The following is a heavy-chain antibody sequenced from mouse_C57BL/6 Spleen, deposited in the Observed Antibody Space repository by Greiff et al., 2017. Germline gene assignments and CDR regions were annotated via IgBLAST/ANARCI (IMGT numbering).Heavy chain of an antibody. J-gene: IGHJ1*03. Sequence: EVQLQQSGAELVRPGASVKLSCTASGFNIKDDYMHWVKQSPEQGLEWIGWIDPENGDTEYDSKFQGKATITADTSSNTAYLQLSSLTSDDTAVYFCTTGDYPYWYFDVWGTGTTVTVSS. CDR2: IDPENGDT. D-gene: IGHD2-4*01. CDR3: TTGDYPYWYFDV. V-gene: IGHV14-4*01. CDR1: GFNIKDDY.